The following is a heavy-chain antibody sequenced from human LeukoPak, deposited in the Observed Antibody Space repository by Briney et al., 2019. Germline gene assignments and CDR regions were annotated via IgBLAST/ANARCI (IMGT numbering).Heavy chain of an antibody. CDR3: ARVQSAYCSSSSCYGGYFDY. Sequence: AASVKVSCKASGYTFTSYAMHWVRQAPGQRPEWMGWINAGNGNTKCSQKFQGRVTITRDTSASTAYMELSSLRPEDTAVYYCARVQSAYCSSSSCYGGYFDYWGQGTLVTVSS. D-gene: IGHD2-2*01. CDR2: INAGNGNT. CDR1: GYTFTSYA. V-gene: IGHV1-3*01. J-gene: IGHJ4*02.